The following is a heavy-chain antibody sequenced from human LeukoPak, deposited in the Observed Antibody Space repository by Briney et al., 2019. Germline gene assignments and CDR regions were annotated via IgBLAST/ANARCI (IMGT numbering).Heavy chain of an antibody. CDR2: IPCNGRNT. CDR3: AKEPGADTSNWYGRFDT. Sequence: GGSLRLSCAASGFTFSSHAINWVRRAPGKGLEWVSVIPCNGRNTYYADSVKGRFTVSRDLSKNTVYLQMNSLRAEDTGVYYCAKEPGADTSNWYGRFDTWGQGTLVTVSS. CDR1: GFTFSSHA. D-gene: IGHD6-13*01. J-gene: IGHJ5*02. V-gene: IGHV3-23*01.